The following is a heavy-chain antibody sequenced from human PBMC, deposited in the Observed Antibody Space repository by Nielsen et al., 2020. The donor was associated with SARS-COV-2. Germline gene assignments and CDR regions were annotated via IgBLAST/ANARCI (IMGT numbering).Heavy chain of an antibody. J-gene: IGHJ3*02. Sequence: SVKVSCKASGFTFTSPSVQWVRQARGQRLEWIGWIVVGSGNTNYAQKFQERVTITRDMSTSTAYMELSSLRSEDTAVYYCAADGEVFGAFDIWGQGTMVTVSS. V-gene: IGHV1-58*01. CDR3: AADGEVFGAFDI. CDR2: IVVGSGNT. CDR1: GFTFTSPS. D-gene: IGHD3-16*01.